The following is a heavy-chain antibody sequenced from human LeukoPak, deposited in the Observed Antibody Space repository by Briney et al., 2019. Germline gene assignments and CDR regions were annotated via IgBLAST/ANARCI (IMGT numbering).Heavy chain of an antibody. V-gene: IGHV1-46*01. CDR3: ARDPARYYDSSGFLY. Sequence: VASVKVSCKASGYTFTSYYMHWVRQAPGQGLEWMGIINPSGGSTCYAQKFQGRVTMTRDTSTSTVYMELSSLRSEDTAVYYCARDPARYYDSSGFLYWGQGTLVTVSS. CDR2: INPSGGST. D-gene: IGHD3-22*01. J-gene: IGHJ4*02. CDR1: GYTFTSYY.